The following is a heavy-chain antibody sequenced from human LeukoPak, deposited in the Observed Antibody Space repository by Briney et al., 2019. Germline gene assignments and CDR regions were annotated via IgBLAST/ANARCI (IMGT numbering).Heavy chain of an antibody. J-gene: IGHJ6*02. CDR2: ISSSSDYI. Sequence: NPGGSLRLSCAASGFTFSSYSMNWVRQAPGKGLEWVSSISSSSDYIYYADSVKGRFTISRDNSKNTLYLQMNSLRAEDTAVYYCARGIGSSGWYRGGYYYYGMDVWGQGATVTVSS. CDR3: ARGIGSSGWYRGGYYYYGMDV. D-gene: IGHD6-19*01. V-gene: IGHV3-21*01. CDR1: GFTFSSYS.